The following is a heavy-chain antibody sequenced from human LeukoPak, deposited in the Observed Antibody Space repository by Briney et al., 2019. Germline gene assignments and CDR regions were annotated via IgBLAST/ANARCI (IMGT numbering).Heavy chain of an antibody. CDR2: IYSGGST. D-gene: IGHD2-15*01. J-gene: IGHJ3*02. CDR3: ARVKGSAGSAFDI. CDR1: GFTVSSNY. V-gene: IGHV3-53*01. Sequence: GGSLRLSCAASGFTVSSNYMSWVRQAPGKGLEWVSVIYSGGSTYYADSVKGRFTISRDNSKNTLYLQMNSLRAEDTAVYYCARVKGSAGSAFDIWGRGTMVTVSS.